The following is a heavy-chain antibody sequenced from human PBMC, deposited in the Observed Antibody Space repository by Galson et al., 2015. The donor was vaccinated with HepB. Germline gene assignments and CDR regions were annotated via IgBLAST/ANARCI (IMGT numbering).Heavy chain of an antibody. CDR3: ARGPGDGYNYLDYYYVAV. V-gene: IGHV3-30-3*01. D-gene: IGHD5-24*01. CDR2: ISYDGSNK. Sequence: SLRLSCAASGFTFSSYAMHWVRQAPGKGLEWVAVISYDGSNKYYADSVKGRFTISRDNSKNTLYLQMNSLRAEDTAVYYCARGPGDGYNYLDYYYVAVWGSGTTVTVSS. CDR1: GFTFSSYA. J-gene: IGHJ6*03.